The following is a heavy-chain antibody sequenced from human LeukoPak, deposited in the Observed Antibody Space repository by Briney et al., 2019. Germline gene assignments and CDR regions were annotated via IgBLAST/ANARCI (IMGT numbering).Heavy chain of an antibody. V-gene: IGHV1-46*01. D-gene: IGHD1-1*01. J-gene: IGHJ3*02. CDR3: ARDSLDDAFDI. CDR2: INPNGGST. Sequence: ASVKVSCKASGYTFTSYDINWVRQATGQGLEWMGIINPNGGSTSYAQKFQGRVTMTRDTSTSTVYMELSSLRSEDTAVYYCARDSLDDAFDIWGQGTMVTVSS. CDR1: GYTFTSYD.